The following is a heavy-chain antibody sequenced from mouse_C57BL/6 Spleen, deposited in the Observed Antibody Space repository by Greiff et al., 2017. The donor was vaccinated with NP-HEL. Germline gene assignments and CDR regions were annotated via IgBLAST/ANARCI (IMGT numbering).Heavy chain of an antibody. Sequence: VQLQQPGAELVRPGTSVKLSCKASGYTFTSYWMHWVKQRPGQGLEWIGVIDPSDSYTNYNQKFKGKATLTVDTSSSTAYMQLSSLTSEDSAVYYCARGDYSNLYFDVWGTGTTVTVSS. CDR2: IDPSDSYT. D-gene: IGHD2-5*01. CDR1: GYTFTSYW. CDR3: ARGDYSNLYFDV. V-gene: IGHV1-59*01. J-gene: IGHJ1*03.